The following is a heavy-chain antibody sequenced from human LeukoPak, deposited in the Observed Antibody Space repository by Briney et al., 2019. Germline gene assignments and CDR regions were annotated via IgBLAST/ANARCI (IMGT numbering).Heavy chain of an antibody. D-gene: IGHD6-19*01. J-gene: IGHJ4*02. CDR2: IKSKTDGGTT. CDR1: GFTFSNAW. Sequence: GGSLRLSCAASGFTFSNAWMSWVRQAPGKGLEWVGRIKSKTDGGTTDYAAPVKGRFTISRDDSKNTLYLQMNSLKTEDTAVYYCTTEVAVAGTVYTDYWGQGTLVTVSS. V-gene: IGHV3-15*01. CDR3: TTEVAVAGTVYTDY.